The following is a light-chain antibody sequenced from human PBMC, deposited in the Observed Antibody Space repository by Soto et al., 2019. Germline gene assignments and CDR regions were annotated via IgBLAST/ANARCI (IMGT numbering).Light chain of an antibody. CDR3: QQYYNWPLT. CDR1: QSINSD. V-gene: IGKV3D-15*01. J-gene: IGKJ4*01. CDR2: AAS. Sequence: EIVMTQSPATLSVSPGETTRLSCRASQSINSDVAWYQQKVGQTPRLLIHAASTRASGIAARFSGSGSGTEFTLTISGLQSEDFATYYCQQYYNWPLTFGGGTKVEIK.